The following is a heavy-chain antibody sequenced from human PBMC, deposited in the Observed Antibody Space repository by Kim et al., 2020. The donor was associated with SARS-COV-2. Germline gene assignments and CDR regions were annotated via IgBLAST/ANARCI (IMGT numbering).Heavy chain of an antibody. V-gene: IGHV3-23*01. D-gene: IGHD6-19*01. CDR2: VSGSGSKT. CDR3: AKDGGGWLVSGWHYFDC. Sequence: GGSLRLSCTASGFTFDNYAMSWVRQAPGKGLEWVSSVSGSGSKTYYADSVKGRFTISRDNSKNTLYLQMNSLRADDAAVYYGAKDGGGWLVSGWHYFDC. J-gene: IGHJ4*01. CDR1: GFTFDNYA.